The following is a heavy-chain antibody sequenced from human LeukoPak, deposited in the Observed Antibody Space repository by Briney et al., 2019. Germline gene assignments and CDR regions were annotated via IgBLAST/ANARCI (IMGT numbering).Heavy chain of an antibody. Sequence: GGSLRLSCAASGFTFSSNWMSWVRQAPGKGLEWVANIKQDESEKYYVDSVKGRFTISRDNAKNSLYLQMNSLRVEDTAVYYCAREGGLEAFDIWGQGTMVTVSS. D-gene: IGHD5-12*01. CDR3: AREGGLEAFDI. CDR1: GFTFSSNW. J-gene: IGHJ3*02. CDR2: IKQDESEK. V-gene: IGHV3-7*01.